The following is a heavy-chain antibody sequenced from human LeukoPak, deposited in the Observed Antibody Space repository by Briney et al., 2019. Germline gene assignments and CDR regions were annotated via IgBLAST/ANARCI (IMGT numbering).Heavy chain of an antibody. D-gene: IGHD3-3*01. CDR1: GGSFSGYY. V-gene: IGHV4-34*01. Sequence: PSETLSLTCAVYGGSFSGYYWSWIRQPPGKGLEWIGEINHSGSTNYNPSLKSRVTISVDTSKNQFSLKLSSVTAADTAVYYCARRHYDFCSSSPQPYDYWGQGTLVTVSS. CDR3: ARRHYDFCSSSPQPYDY. J-gene: IGHJ4*02. CDR2: INHSGST.